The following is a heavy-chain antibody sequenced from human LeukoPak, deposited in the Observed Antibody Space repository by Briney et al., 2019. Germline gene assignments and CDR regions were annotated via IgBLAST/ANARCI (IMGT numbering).Heavy chain of an antibody. CDR1: GFTFSRYW. Sequence: PGGSLRLSCAASGFTFSRYWMNWVRQAPGKGLEWVANIKQDGSEKYYVDSVKGRFTISRDNAKNSLYLQMNSLRAEDTAVYYCARAHSTGNYLYNCSDPWAKEPLVTVPS. CDR3: ARAHSTGNYLYNCSDP. V-gene: IGHV3-7*01. CDR2: IKQDGSEK. D-gene: IGHD1-7*01. J-gene: IGHJ5*02.